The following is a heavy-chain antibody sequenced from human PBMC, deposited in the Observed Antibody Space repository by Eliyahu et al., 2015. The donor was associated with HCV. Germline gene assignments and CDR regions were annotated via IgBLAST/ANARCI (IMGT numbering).Heavy chain of an antibody. V-gene: IGHV4-59*01. CDR1: GXPXTTYS. Sequence: QVQLQESGPGLVKPSETLSLTCXVSGXPXTTYSWSWIRQPPGKGLEWIGXXHYSGSTNXNPPLKSRVTLSVDTSKNQFSLNLTXVTAADTAVYYCASGGGGIAVAGTGGWFDPWGQGTLVTVSS. D-gene: IGHD6-19*01. CDR2: XHYSGST. CDR3: ASGGGGIAVAGTGGWFDP. J-gene: IGHJ5*02.